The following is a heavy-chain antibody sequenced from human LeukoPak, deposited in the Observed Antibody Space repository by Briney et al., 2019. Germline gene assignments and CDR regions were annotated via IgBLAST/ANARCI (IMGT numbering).Heavy chain of an antibody. Sequence: PSETLSLTCAVYGGSFNGYYWSWIRQPPGKGLEWIGEIDHSGTTNYNPSLKSRITISADTSKEQFSLKLSSVTAADTAVYFCARDPFNTAFDYWGQGTLVTVSS. V-gene: IGHV4-34*01. CDR2: IDHSGTT. J-gene: IGHJ4*02. D-gene: IGHD5-18*01. CDR1: GGSFNGYY. CDR3: ARDPFNTAFDY.